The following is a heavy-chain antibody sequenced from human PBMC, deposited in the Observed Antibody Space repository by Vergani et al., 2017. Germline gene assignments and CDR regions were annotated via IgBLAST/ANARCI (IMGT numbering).Heavy chain of an antibody. CDR1: GYTFTSYG. J-gene: IGHJ4*02. D-gene: IGHD3-22*01. Sequence: QVQLVQSGAEVKKPGASVKVSCKASGYTFTSYGISWVRPAPGQGLEWMGWISAYNGNTNYAQKLQGRVTMTTETSTSTAYMELRSLRSDDTAVYYCARDLVPYYYDSSGYWRGRYFDYWGQGTLVTVSS. V-gene: IGHV1-18*01. CDR3: ARDLVPYYYDSSGYWRGRYFDY. CDR2: ISAYNGNT.